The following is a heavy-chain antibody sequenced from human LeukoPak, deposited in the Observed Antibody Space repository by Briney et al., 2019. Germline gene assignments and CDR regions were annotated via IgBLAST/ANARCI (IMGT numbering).Heavy chain of an antibody. CDR2: IWYDGSNK. CDR3: ARDIGYYDSSGYYTYYYGMDV. D-gene: IGHD3-22*01. CDR1: GFTFSSYG. J-gene: IGHJ6*02. V-gene: IGHV3-33*01. Sequence: GRSLRLSCAASGFTFSSYGMHWVRQAPGKGLEWVAVIWYDGSNKYYADSVKGRFTISRDNSKSTLYLQMNSLRAEDTAVYYCARDIGYYDSSGYYTYYYGMDVWGQGTTVTVSS.